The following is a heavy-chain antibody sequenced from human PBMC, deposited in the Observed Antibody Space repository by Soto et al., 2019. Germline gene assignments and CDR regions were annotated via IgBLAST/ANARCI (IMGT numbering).Heavy chain of an antibody. V-gene: IGHV3-30-3*01. CDR3: ARANWNYLHGMDV. D-gene: IGHD1-7*01. CDR2: ISYDGSNK. Sequence: QVQLVESGGGVVQPGRSLRLSCAASGFTFSSYARHWVRQAPGKGLEWVAVISYDGSNKYYADSVKGRFTISRDNSKNTLYLQMNSLRAEDTAVYYCARANWNYLHGMDVWGQGTTVTVSS. J-gene: IGHJ6*02. CDR1: GFTFSSYA.